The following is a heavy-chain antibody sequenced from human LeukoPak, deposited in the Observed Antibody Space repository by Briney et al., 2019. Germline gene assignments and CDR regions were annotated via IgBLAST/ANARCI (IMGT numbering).Heavy chain of an antibody. CDR1: GGSFSGYY. CDR3: ARGERLYYYGSGSYAFDI. CDR2: INHSGST. J-gene: IGHJ3*02. D-gene: IGHD3-10*01. Sequence: SETLSLTCAVYGGSFSGYYWSWIRQPPGKGLEWIGEINHSGSTNYNPSLKSRVTISVDTSKNQFSLKLSSVTAADTAVYYCARGERLYYYGSGSYAFDIWGQGTMVTVSS. V-gene: IGHV4-34*01.